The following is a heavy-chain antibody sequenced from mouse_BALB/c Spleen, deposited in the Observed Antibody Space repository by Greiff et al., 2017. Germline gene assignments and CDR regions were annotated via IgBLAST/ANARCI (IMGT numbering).Heavy chain of an antibody. CDR2: ISNGGGST. J-gene: IGHJ4*01. Sequence: EVQLVESGGGLVQPGGSLKLSCAASGFTFSSYTMSWVRQTPEKRLEWVAYISNGGGSTYYPDTVKGRFTISRDNAKNTLYLQMSSLKSEDTAMYYCARRYYYGNYDAMDYWGQGTSVTVSS. V-gene: IGHV5-12-2*01. D-gene: IGHD2-1*01. CDR1: GFTFSSYT. CDR3: ARRYYYGNYDAMDY.